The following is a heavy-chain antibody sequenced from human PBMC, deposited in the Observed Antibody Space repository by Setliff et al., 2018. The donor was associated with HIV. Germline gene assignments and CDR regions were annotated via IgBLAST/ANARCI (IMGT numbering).Heavy chain of an antibody. J-gene: IGHJ4*02. D-gene: IGHD6-19*01. CDR1: GYSISSGYY. CDR2: IYHSGST. CDR3: ATFSGWYVDFDY. V-gene: IGHV4-38-2*02. Sequence: SETLSLTCTVSGYSISSGYYWGWIRQPPGKGLEWIGSIYHSGSTYYNPSLKSRVTISVDTSKNQFSLKLSSVTAADTAVYYCATFSGWYVDFDYWGQGTLVTVSS.